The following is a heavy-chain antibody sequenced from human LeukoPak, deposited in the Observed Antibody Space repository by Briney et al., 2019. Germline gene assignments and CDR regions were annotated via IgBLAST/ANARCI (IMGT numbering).Heavy chain of an antibody. V-gene: IGHV3-48*04. Sequence: GGSLRLSCAASGFTFSSYSMNWVRQAPGKGLEWVSYISSSGSTIYYADSVKGRFTISRDSAKNSLSLQMNSLRVEDTAVYYCAAVHQYNWNYPDYWGQGTLVTVSS. CDR3: AAVHQYNWNYPDY. CDR2: ISSSGSTI. D-gene: IGHD1-20*01. CDR1: GFTFSSYS. J-gene: IGHJ4*02.